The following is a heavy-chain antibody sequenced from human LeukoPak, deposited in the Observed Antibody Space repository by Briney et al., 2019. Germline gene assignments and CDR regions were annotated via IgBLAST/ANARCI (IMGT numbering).Heavy chain of an antibody. D-gene: IGHD3-22*01. Sequence: PSETLSLTCAVSGHSINSDYYWGWIRQSPDKGLEWIGIIYHSGSTYYNPSLKSRFTISVDTSKNQFSLKVTSVTAADTAVYYCARFYYYDTTGYPYYYMDVWGKGTTVTVSS. J-gene: IGHJ6*03. V-gene: IGHV4-38-2*01. CDR1: GHSINSDYY. CDR2: IYHSGST. CDR3: ARFYYYDTTGYPYYYMDV.